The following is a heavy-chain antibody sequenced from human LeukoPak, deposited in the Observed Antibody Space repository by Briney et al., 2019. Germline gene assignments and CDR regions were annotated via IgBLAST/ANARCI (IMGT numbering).Heavy chain of an antibody. D-gene: IGHD3-22*01. CDR1: GGSISSYY. V-gene: IGHV4-59*01. CDR3: ASLNYYDSSGSIDY. Sequence: SETLSLTCTVSGGSISSYYWSWIRQPPGKGLEWIGYIYYSRSTNYNPSLKSRVTISVDTSKNQFSLKLSSVTAADTAVYYCASLNYYDSSGSIDYWGQGTLVTVSS. CDR2: IYYSRST. J-gene: IGHJ4*02.